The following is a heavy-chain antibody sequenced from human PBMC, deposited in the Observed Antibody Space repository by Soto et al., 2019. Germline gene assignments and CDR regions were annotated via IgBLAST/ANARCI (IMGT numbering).Heavy chain of an antibody. D-gene: IGHD1-7*01. J-gene: IGHJ4*02. CDR1: GFTFSSYS. Sequence: GGSLRLSCAASGFTFSSYSMNWVRQAPGKGLEWVSSISSSSSYIYYADSVKGRFTISRDNAKNSLYLQMNSLRAEDTAVYYCARAGRGTGTQPEDYFDYWGQGTLVTVSS. CDR2: ISSSSSYI. CDR3: ARAGRGTGTQPEDYFDY. V-gene: IGHV3-21*01.